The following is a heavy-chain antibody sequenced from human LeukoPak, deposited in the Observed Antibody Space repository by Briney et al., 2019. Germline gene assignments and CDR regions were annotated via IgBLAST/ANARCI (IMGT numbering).Heavy chain of an antibody. CDR2: INPSGGST. CDR1: GYTFTSYY. Sequence: ASVKVSCKASGYTFTSYYMHWVRQAPGQGLEWMGIINPSGGSTSYAQKFQGRVTMTTDTSTSTAYMELRSLRSDDTAVYYCARVIEGDYFDYWGQGTLVTVSS. V-gene: IGHV1-46*01. D-gene: IGHD3-22*01. J-gene: IGHJ4*02. CDR3: ARVIEGDYFDY.